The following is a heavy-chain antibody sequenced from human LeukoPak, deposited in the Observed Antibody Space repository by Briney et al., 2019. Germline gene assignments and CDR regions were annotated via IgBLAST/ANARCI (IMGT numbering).Heavy chain of an antibody. CDR3: ARHHSGSYSYFDY. CDR1: GGSISSYY. V-gene: IGHV4-59*08. D-gene: IGHD1-26*01. Sequence: SETLSLTCTVSGGSISSYYWSWIRQPPGKGLEYIGYINYSGSTDYNPSLRSRATISVDTSKNQFSLKLSSVTAADPAVYYCARHHSGSYSYFDYWGQGTLVTVSS. J-gene: IGHJ4*02. CDR2: INYSGST.